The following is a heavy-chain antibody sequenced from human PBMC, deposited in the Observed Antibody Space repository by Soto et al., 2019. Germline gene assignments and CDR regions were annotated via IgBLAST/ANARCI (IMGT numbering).Heavy chain of an antibody. J-gene: IGHJ4*02. V-gene: IGHV1-18*04. Sequence: QVQLVQSGSEVKKPGASVKVSCKASGYIVKSNGISWVRQAPGQGLEWMGWISVSTGHINLAQRVQDRVTMTTDTSTGTTYMELGSLRANDPAVYYCATTRTANSAYDSCGKGTLVNVAS. CDR1: GYIVKSNG. CDR2: ISVSTGHI. D-gene: IGHD2-21*02. CDR3: ATTRTANSAYDS.